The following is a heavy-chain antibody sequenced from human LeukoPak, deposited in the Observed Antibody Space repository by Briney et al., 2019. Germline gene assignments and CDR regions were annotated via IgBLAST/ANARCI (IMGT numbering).Heavy chain of an antibody. J-gene: IGHJ5*02. V-gene: IGHV4-34*01. CDR2: INHSGTS. CDR3: ARRRGLGYCSSTSCYGGHNWFDP. Sequence: PSETLSLTCAVYGESFSDHYWSWIRQAPGKGLEWIGEINHSGTSNYNPSLKSRVSVSVDPSKNQFSLKLMSVTAADTAVYYCARRRGLGYCSSTSCYGGHNWFDPWGQGTLVTVSS. CDR1: GESFSDHY. D-gene: IGHD2-2*01.